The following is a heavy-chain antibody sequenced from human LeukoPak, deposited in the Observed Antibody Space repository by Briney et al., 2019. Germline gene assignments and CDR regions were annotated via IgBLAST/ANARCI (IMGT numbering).Heavy chain of an antibody. CDR2: IIPIFGTA. Sequence: GASVKVSCKASGGTFSSYAISWVRQAPGQGLEWMGGIIPIFGTANYAQKFQGRVTITADESTSTAYMELSSLRSEDTAVYYCARDHDSSGYTFAFELWGQGTMVTVSS. D-gene: IGHD3-22*01. J-gene: IGHJ3*01. CDR3: ARDHDSSGYTFAFEL. V-gene: IGHV1-69*13. CDR1: GGTFSSYA.